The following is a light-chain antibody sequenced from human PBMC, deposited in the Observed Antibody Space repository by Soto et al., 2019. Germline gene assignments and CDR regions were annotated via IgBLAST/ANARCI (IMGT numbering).Light chain of an antibody. Sequence: DIVMTQSAATLSVSPMEISALYFVASQRVSGGFLAWYQQKPGLAPRLILYDTSFRATGIPDRFSGSGSGTDFTLTIIRLDTEDFAVYYCQQYCSSPSFGQGTKVDIK. J-gene: IGKJ1*01. V-gene: IGKV3D-20*01. CDR2: DTS. CDR3: QQYCSSPS. CDR1: QRVSGGF.